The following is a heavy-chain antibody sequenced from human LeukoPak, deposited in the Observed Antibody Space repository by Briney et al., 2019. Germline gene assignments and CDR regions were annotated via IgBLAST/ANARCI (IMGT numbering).Heavy chain of an antibody. V-gene: IGHV1-24*01. Sequence: GASVKVSCKVSGYTLTELSMHWVRQAPGKGLEWMGGFDPEDGETIYAQRFQGRVTMTGDTSTDTAYMELSSLRSEDTAVYYCATATTGAPPYEPFDYWGQGTLVTVSS. D-gene: IGHD4-11*01. CDR1: GYTLTELS. CDR2: FDPEDGET. J-gene: IGHJ4*02. CDR3: ATATTGAPPYEPFDY.